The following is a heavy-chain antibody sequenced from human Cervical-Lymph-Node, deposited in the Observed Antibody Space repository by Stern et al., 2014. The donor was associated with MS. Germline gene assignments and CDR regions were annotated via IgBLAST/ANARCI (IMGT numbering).Heavy chain of an antibody. J-gene: IGHJ2*01. D-gene: IGHD3-16*01. V-gene: IGHV4-61*02. CDR3: ARDRLYDTVWYQWYFDL. CDR2: VYARGSS. CDR1: GGSISGGDFY. Sequence: QLQLQESGPGLVKPSQTLSLTCTVSGGSISGGDFYWSWIRQPAEKGLERIWRVYARGSSVYNHPLRSRVPMSVDTSRNQFSLRLPSVTAADTAVYYCARDRLYDTVWYQWYFDLWGRGTLVTVSS.